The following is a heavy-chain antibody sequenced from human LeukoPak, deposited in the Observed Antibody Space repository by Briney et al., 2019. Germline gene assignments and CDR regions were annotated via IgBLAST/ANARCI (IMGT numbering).Heavy chain of an antibody. V-gene: IGHV3-11*05. CDR1: GFTFSDYY. CDR2: ITSSSSDT. Sequence: GGSLRLSCAASGFTFSDYYMSWIRQAPGKGLEWVSYITSSSSDTNYADSVKGRFTISRDNAKKSLYLQMNSLGAEDTAVYYCARDYDILTGYFRGGFDYWGQGTLVTVSS. CDR3: ARDYDILTGYFRGGFDY. D-gene: IGHD3-9*01. J-gene: IGHJ4*02.